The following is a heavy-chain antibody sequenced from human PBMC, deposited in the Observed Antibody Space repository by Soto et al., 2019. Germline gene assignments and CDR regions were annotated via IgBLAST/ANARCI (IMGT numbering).Heavy chain of an antibody. CDR2: IYYSGST. J-gene: IGHJ5*02. Sequence: QVQLQESGPGLVKPSETLSLTCTVSGGSISSYYWSWIRQPPGKGLVWLGYIYYSGSTNSNPSLKSRVTISVDTSKNQFSLKLSSVTAADTAVYYCARGVNWFDPWGKGTLVTVSS. V-gene: IGHV4-59*01. CDR3: ARGVNWFDP. CDR1: GGSISSYY.